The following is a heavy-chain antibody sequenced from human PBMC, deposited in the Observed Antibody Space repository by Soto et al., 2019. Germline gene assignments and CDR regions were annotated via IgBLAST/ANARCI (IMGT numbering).Heavy chain of an antibody. Sequence: GKGLEWVSGISWNSGSIGYADSVKGRFTISRDNAKNSLYLQMNSLRAEDTASYFCAKDTRLAAAAPSLHYWCHAPLVTV. CDR2: ISWNSGSI. D-gene: IGHD2-15*01. V-gene: IGHV3-9*01. J-gene: IGHJ4*01. CDR3: AKDTRLAAAAPSLHY.